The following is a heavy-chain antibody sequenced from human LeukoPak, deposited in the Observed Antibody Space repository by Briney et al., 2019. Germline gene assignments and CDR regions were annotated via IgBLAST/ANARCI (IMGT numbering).Heavy chain of an antibody. CDR1: GGSIGSYY. J-gene: IGHJ4*02. CDR3: ARDGVAGGFDY. V-gene: IGHV4-59*01. D-gene: IGHD6-19*01. Sequence: PAETLSLTCTVSGGSIGSYYWNWIRQAPGKGLEWIGYIHYSGSTNHNSSLKSRVTISVDTSKNQYSLKLSSVTAADTAVYYCARDGVAGGFDYWGQGALDTVSS. CDR2: IHYSGST.